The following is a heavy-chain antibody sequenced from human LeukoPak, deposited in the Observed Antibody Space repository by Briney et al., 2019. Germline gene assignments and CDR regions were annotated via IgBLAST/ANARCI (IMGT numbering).Heavy chain of an antibody. D-gene: IGHD2-15*01. J-gene: IGHJ4*02. V-gene: IGHV3-21*01. CDR2: ISSSSSYI. Sequence: GSLRLSCAASGFTFSSYSMNWVRQAPGKGLEWVSSISSSSSYIYYADSVKGRFTISRDNAKNSLYLQMNSLRAEDTAVYYCARGYCSGGSCYGQYYFDYWGQGTLVTVSS. CDR3: ARGYCSGGSCYGQYYFDY. CDR1: GFTFSSYS.